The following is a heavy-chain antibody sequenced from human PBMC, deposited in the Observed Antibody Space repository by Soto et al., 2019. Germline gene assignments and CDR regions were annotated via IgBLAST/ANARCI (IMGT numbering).Heavy chain of an antibody. J-gene: IGHJ4*02. CDR1: GFTFSICA. V-gene: IGHV3-23*01. D-gene: IGHD3-22*01. Sequence: GGSLRLSCAASGFTFSICAISWVRQAPGKGLEWVSTISGSGRNTYYADSVKGRFTISRDNSKNTLFLQVNSLRAEDTAVYFYARRKFDNNGHTDYXGQGTLVTVSS. CDR3: ARRKFDNNGHTDY. CDR2: ISGSGRNT.